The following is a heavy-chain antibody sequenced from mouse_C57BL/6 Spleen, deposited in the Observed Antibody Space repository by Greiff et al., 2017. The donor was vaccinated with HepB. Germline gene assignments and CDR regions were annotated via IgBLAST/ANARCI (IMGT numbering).Heavy chain of an antibody. CDR2: IYPGSGST. CDR1: GYTFTSYW. D-gene: IGHD1-1*01. CDR3: ARGMGFITTVVAPYYAMDY. V-gene: IGHV1-55*01. J-gene: IGHJ4*01. Sequence: VQLQQPGAELVKPGASVKMSCKASGYTFTSYWITWVKQRPGQGLEWIGDIYPGSGSTNYNEKFKSKATLTVDTSSSTAYMQLSSLTSEDSAVYYCARGMGFITTVVAPYYAMDYWGQGTSVTVSS.